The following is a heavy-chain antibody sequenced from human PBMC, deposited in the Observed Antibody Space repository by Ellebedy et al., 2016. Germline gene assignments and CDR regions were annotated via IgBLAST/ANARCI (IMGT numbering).Heavy chain of an antibody. J-gene: IGHJ4*02. CDR1: GYTLTELS. D-gene: IGHD7-27*01. Sequence: ASVKVSXXVSGYTLTELSMHWVRQAPGKGLEWMGGFDPEDGETIYAQKFQGRVTMTEDTSTDTAYMELSSLRSEDTAVYYCATTGELMYYFDYWGQGTLVTVSS. CDR3: ATTGELMYYFDY. CDR2: FDPEDGET. V-gene: IGHV1-24*01.